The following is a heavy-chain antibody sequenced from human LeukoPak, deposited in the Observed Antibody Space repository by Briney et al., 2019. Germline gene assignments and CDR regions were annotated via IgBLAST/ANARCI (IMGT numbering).Heavy chain of an antibody. CDR3: ARGIQLERHSGMDV. V-gene: IGHV4-34*01. CDR2: INHGGST. Sequence: SETLSLTCAVYGGSFSGYYWSWLRQPPGKGLEWIGEINHGGSTNYNPSLKSRVTMSVDTSKNQFSLKLSSVTAADTAVYYCARGIQLERHSGMDVWGKGTTVTVSS. CDR1: GGSFSGYY. D-gene: IGHD1-1*01. J-gene: IGHJ6*04.